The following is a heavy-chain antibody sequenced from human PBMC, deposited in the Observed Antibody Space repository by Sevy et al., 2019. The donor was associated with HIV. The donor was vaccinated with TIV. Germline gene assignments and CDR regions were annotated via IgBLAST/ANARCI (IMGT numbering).Heavy chain of an antibody. J-gene: IGHJ4*02. CDR1: AFTFSRYD. V-gene: IGHV3-33*01. D-gene: IGHD2-15*01. CDR2: IWYDGSNK. Sequence: GGSVRLSCAASAFTFSRYDMHWVRQAPGKGLEWVALIWYDGSNKYYADSVKGRFTISRDNSKNTLYLHMNSLRVEDTAVYYCARGFCSGGSCYPYYFDYWGQGTLVTVSS. CDR3: ARGFCSGGSCYPYYFDY.